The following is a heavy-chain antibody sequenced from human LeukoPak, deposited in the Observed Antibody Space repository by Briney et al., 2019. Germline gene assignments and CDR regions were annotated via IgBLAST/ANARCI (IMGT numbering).Heavy chain of an antibody. V-gene: IGHV3-7*01. CDR3: AGADYYDSSGSPRIDAFDI. D-gene: IGHD3-22*01. Sequence: PGGSLRLSCAASGFIFENYWMNWVRQAPGKGLEWVANIEQDGSEKYYVDSVKGRFTISRDNARNSLYLQMNSLRAEDTAVYYCAGADYYDSSGSPRIDAFDIWGQGTIVTVSS. J-gene: IGHJ3*02. CDR2: IEQDGSEK. CDR1: GFIFENYW.